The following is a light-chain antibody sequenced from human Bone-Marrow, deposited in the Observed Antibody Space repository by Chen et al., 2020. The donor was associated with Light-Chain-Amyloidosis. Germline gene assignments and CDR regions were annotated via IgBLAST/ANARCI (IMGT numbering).Light chain of an antibody. V-gene: IGLV3-21*02. CDR2: DDS. Sequence: SYVLTQPSSVSVAPGQTATIACGENNIGSTSVHWYQQTPGQAPLLVVYDDSDRPSGIPERLSGSNAENTATLTISRVEAGDEAVYYCQVWGRSSDRPVFGGGTKLTVL. J-gene: IGLJ3*02. CDR1: NIGSTS. CDR3: QVWGRSSDRPV.